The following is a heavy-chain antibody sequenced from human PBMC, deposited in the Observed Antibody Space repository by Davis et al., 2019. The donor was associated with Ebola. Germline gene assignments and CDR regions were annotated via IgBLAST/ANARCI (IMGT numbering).Heavy chain of an antibody. Sequence: SETLSLTCAVYGGSFNGYYWSWIRQPPGKGLEWIGDMNHSGSTNYSPSLMSRVTISVDRSKNQFSLRLSSVTAADTAVYYCARGLGMGWFDYWGQGTLVTVSS. J-gene: IGHJ5*01. CDR3: ARGLGMGWFDY. V-gene: IGHV4-34*01. CDR2: MNHSGST. CDR1: GGSFNGYY.